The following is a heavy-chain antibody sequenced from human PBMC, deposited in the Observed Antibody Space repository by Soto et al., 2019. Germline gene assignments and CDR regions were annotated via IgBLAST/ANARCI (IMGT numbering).Heavy chain of an antibody. V-gene: IGHV3-23*01. CDR1: GLTFTNYS. D-gene: IGHD6-13*01. Sequence: EVQLLESGGDLVQPGGSLRLSCAASGLTFTNYSMSWVRQAPGSGLEWVSSISGNGGSTFYTDSVKGRFTISRDNFRNTLYLHMNNLRVEDAGVYYCAEGVDSSNWYPWYFDYWGQGTLVTVSS. CDR2: ISGNGGST. CDR3: AEGVDSSNWYPWYFDY. J-gene: IGHJ4*02.